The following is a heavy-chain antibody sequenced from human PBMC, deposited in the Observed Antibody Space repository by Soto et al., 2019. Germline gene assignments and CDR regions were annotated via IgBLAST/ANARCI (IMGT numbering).Heavy chain of an antibody. CDR1: GGTFSKYA. Sequence: QVQLVQSGAEMQQPGASVRVSCKASGGTFSKYAFSWVRQAPGQGLEWLGGTIPMFGTPNYAQKFQGRVAISADESKATVYMELSSLRSEDTAGYFCARPLSDINYYYGMAVWGQGTTVTVSS. CDR3: ARPLSDINYYYGMAV. V-gene: IGHV1-69*01. J-gene: IGHJ6*02. CDR2: TIPMFGTP. D-gene: IGHD2-15*01.